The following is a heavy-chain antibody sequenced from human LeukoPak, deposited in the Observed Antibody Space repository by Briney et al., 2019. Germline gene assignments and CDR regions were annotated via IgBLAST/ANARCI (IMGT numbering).Heavy chain of an antibody. J-gene: IGHJ4*02. CDR2: IYHSGST. CDR1: GYSISSGYY. CDR3: ARDLIGAYGSGRYGGSFDY. Sequence: PSETLSLTCTDSGYSISSGYYWGWIRQPPGKGLEWIGSIYHSGSTYYNPSLKSRVTISVDTSKNQFSLKLSSVTAADTAVYYCARDLIGAYGSGRYGGSFDYWGQGTLVTVSS. D-gene: IGHD3-10*01. V-gene: IGHV4-38-2*02.